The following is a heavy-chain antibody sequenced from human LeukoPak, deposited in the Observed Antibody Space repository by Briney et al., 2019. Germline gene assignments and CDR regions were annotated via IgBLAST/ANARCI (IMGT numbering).Heavy chain of an antibody. D-gene: IGHD5-24*01. J-gene: IGHJ4*02. CDR1: GFTFSSYA. CDR2: ISGSGGST. V-gene: IGHV3-23*01. Sequence: PGGSLRLSCAASGFTFSSYAMNWVRRAPGKELEWVSAISGSGGSTYYADSVKGRFTISRDNSKNTLYLQMNSLRAEDTAVYYCAKKGDGYNPAPLDYWGQGTLVTVSS. CDR3: AKKGDGYNPAPLDY.